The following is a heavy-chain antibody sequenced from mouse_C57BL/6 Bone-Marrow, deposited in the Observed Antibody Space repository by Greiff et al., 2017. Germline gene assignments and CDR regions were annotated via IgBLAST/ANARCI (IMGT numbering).Heavy chain of an antibody. Sequence: QVQLQQPGAELVKPGASVKMSCKASGYTFTSYWITWVKQRPGQGLEWIGVIYPTSGRTNYNEKFKSKAILTVDTSSNTAYMQLSSLTSEDSAVFDCARSGPLGRSFDYWGQGTTLTVSS. CDR1: GYTFTSYW. D-gene: IGHD4-1*01. V-gene: IGHV1-55*01. CDR2: IYPTSGRT. CDR3: ARSGPLGRSFDY. J-gene: IGHJ2*01.